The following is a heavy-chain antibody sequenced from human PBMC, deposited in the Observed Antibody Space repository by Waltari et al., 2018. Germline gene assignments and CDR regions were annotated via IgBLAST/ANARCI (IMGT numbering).Heavy chain of an antibody. V-gene: IGHV3-53*02. CDR1: EFSVSNNY. Sequence: EVQLVETGGGLIQPGGSLRLSCAASEFSVSNNYLAWVRQAPGKGLGWVSIIHVSNNAYYADSVNGRFTISRDNSKNTLFLQVNSRKVEDTAIYYCACGFSNDGAYLFYWGQGTLVTVSS. J-gene: IGHJ4*02. D-gene: IGHD2-8*01. CDR3: ACGFSNDGAYLFY. CDR2: IHVSNNA.